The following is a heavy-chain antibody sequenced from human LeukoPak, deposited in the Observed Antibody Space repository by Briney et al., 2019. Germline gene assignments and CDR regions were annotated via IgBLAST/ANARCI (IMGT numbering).Heavy chain of an antibody. J-gene: IGHJ3*02. CDR3: ARGGSGRPRGAFDI. D-gene: IGHD1-26*01. CDR1: GYTFTNYY. V-gene: IGHV1-46*01. CDR2: INPCDGST. Sequence: GASVKVSCKASGYTFTNYYMHWVRQAPGQGLEWMGIINPCDGSTSYAQKLQGRVTMTRDKSTSTVNMELSSLRSEDTAVYYCARGGSGRPRGAFDIWGQGTMVTVSS.